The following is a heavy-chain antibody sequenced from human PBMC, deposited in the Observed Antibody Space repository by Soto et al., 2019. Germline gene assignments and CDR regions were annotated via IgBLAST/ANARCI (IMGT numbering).Heavy chain of an antibody. CDR2: IRTSSTYI. Sequence: GGSLRLSCAASGFNFNNFGMNWFRQAPGKGLEWVSSIRTSSTYIYYAESVKGRFTISRDNAKKSLYLEMNRLGVEDTAVYYCARDRAPFCGGDCGLVDVWGQGTSATVSS. CDR1: GFNFNNFG. J-gene: IGHJ6*02. D-gene: IGHD2-21*02. V-gene: IGHV3-21*01. CDR3: ARDRAPFCGGDCGLVDV.